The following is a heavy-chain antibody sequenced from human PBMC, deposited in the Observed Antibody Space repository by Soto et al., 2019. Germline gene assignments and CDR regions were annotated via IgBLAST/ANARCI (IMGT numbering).Heavy chain of an antibody. J-gene: IGHJ4*02. CDR3: ASERVAEMATGGYFDN. CDR1: GGTFSDLA. D-gene: IGHD5-12*01. V-gene: IGHV1-69*01. CDR2: IIPLFGTP. Sequence: QVHLVQSGAEVKKPGSSVKVSCKTSGGTFSDLAFGWVRQAPRQGLEWVGGIIPLFGTPNYAREFQGRVSITADESSNTVYMETTSLRSDDTAVYYCASERVAEMATGGYFDNWGQGTLVTVSS.